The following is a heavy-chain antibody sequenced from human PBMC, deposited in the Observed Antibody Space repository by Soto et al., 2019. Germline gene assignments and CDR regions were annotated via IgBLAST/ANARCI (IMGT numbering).Heavy chain of an antibody. CDR1: GFTFSSYA. CDR3: ANLLSFTGYYFDY. Sequence: GGSLRLSCAASGFTFSSYALSWVRQAPGKGLEWIAAISGSGSSRYYADSVKGRFTISRDNSKNTLYLQMNSLRAEDTAVYYCANLLSFTGYYFDYWGQRTLVTVSS. D-gene: IGHD3-10*02. V-gene: IGHV3-23*01. J-gene: IGHJ4*02. CDR2: ISGSGSSR.